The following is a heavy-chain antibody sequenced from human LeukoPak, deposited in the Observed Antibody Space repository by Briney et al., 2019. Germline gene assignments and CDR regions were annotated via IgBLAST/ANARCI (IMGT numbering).Heavy chain of an antibody. CDR1: GGTFSSYT. CDR3: ARDRVGAALGGPGQY. V-gene: IGHV1-69*04. Sequence: SVKVSCKASGGTFSSYTISWVRRAPGQGLEWMGRIIPILGIANYAQKFQGRVTITADKSTSTAYMELSSLRSEDTAVYYCARDRVGAALGGPGQYWGQGTLVTVSS. D-gene: IGHD1-26*01. CDR2: IIPILGIA. J-gene: IGHJ4*02.